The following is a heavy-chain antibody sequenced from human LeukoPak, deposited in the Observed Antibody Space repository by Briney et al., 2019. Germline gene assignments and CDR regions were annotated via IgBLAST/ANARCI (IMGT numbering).Heavy chain of an antibody. D-gene: IGHD3-22*01. J-gene: IGHJ4*02. Sequence: SVKVSCKASGGTFSSYAISWVRQAPGQGLEWMGGIIPIFGTANYAQKFQGRVTITADESTSTAYMELSSLRSEDTAVYYCARDRMVYYDSSGGAGNYFDCWGQGTLVTVSS. V-gene: IGHV1-69*13. CDR2: IIPIFGTA. CDR1: GGTFSSYA. CDR3: ARDRMVYYDSSGGAGNYFDC.